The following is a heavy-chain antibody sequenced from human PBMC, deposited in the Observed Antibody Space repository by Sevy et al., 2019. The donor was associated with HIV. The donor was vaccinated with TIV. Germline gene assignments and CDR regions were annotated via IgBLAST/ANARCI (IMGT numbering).Heavy chain of an antibody. CDR3: AKEEAFGYYYYYGMDV. CDR2: ISYDGSNK. CDR1: GFTFNSYA. D-gene: IGHD3-10*01. V-gene: IGHV3-30-3*01. Sequence: GGSLRLSCAASGFTFNSYAMDWVRQAPGRGLEWVAVISYDGSNKYYADSVKGRFTISRDNSKNTLYLQMNSLRAEDTAVYYCAKEEAFGYYYYYGMDVWGQGTTVTVSS. J-gene: IGHJ6*02.